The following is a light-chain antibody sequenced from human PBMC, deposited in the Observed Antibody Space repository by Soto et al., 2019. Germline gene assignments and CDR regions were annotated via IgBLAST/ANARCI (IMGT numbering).Light chain of an antibody. CDR3: EQYNSHSIT. Sequence: DIQMTQSPSTLSASVGDRVTITCRASQSISSWLAWYQQKPGKAPKLLIYKASSLESGVPSRFSGSGSGTEFTLTMSSLQPDDFATYYCEQYNSHSITFGQGTRLEIK. V-gene: IGKV1-5*03. CDR2: KAS. J-gene: IGKJ5*01. CDR1: QSISSW.